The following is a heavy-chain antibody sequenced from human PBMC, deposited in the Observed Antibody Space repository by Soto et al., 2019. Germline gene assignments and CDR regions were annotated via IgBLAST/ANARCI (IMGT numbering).Heavy chain of an antibody. V-gene: IGHV4-59*08. CDR1: GGSISSYY. D-gene: IGHD3-10*01. CDR3: ARHQVTMVRGVTDYYYYGMDV. CDR2: IYYSGST. J-gene: IGHJ6*02. Sequence: SETLSLTCTVSGGSISSYYWSWIRQPPGKGLEWIGYIYYSGSTNYNPSLKSRVTISVDTSKNQFSLKLSSVTAADTAVYYCARHQVTMVRGVTDYYYYGMDVWGQGTTVTVSS.